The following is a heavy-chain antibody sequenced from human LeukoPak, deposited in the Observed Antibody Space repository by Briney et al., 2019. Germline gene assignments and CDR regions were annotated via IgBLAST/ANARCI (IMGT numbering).Heavy chain of an antibody. CDR1: GGSISSSSYY. V-gene: IGHV4-39*02. J-gene: IGHJ1*01. CDR3: ARDGYDDPIYSFQH. CDR2: IYYSGST. Sequence: SETLSLTCTVSGGSISSSSYYWGWIRQPPGKGLEWIGGIYYSGSTYYNPSLKSRVTISVDTSKNQFSLKLSSVTAADTAVYYCARDGYDDPIYSFQHWGQGTLVTVSS. D-gene: IGHD5-12*01.